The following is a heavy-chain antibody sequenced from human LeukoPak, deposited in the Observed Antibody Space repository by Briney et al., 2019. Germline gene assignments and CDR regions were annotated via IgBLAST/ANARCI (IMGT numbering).Heavy chain of an antibody. D-gene: IGHD1-26*01. CDR3: ARDRRRRWEPIYYFDY. CDR2: IWYDGSNK. CDR1: GFTFSDYG. J-gene: IGHJ4*02. V-gene: IGHV3-33*01. Sequence: GGSLRLSCAASGFTFSDYGMHWVRQAPGKGLEWVAVIWYDGSNKYYADSVKGRFTISRDNSKNTLCLQMNSLRAEDTAVYYCARDRRRRWEPIYYFDYWGQGTLVTVSS.